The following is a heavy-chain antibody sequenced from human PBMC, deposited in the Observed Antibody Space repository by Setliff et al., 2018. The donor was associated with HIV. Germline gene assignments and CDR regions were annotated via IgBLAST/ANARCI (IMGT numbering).Heavy chain of an antibody. V-gene: IGHV3-33*06. CDR2: IWYDGSNK. Sequence: PGGSLRLSCAASGFTFSSYGMHGVRQAPGKGLEWVAVIWYDGSNKYYADSVKGRFTISRDYSKNTLDLQMNSLRAEDTAVYYCAKDGVAAAGTGGYYYMDVWGKGTTVTVSS. D-gene: IGHD6-13*01. J-gene: IGHJ6*03. CDR3: AKDGVAAAGTGGYYYMDV. CDR1: GFTFSSYG.